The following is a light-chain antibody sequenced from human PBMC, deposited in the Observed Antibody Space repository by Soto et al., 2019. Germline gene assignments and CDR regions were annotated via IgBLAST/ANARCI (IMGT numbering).Light chain of an antibody. J-gene: IGKJ2*01. CDR3: QQRSNRPPYA. CDR1: QSVSNF. CDR2: DAI. V-gene: IGKV3-11*01. Sequence: EIVLTQSPATLSLSPGERATLSCRASQSVSNFLAWYQQKPGQAPRLLIYDAINRATGIPARFSGSGSGTDFPLTISSLEPEDFAVYYCQQRSNRPPYAFGLGTKLEI.